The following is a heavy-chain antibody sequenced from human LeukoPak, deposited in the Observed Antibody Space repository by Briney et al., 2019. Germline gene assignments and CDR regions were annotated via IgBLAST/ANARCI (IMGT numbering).Heavy chain of an antibody. CDR1: GYTFTSYD. V-gene: IGHV1-8*01. Sequence: ASVKVSCKASGYTFTSYDINWVRQATGQGLEWMGWMNPNSGNTGYAQKFQGRVTMTRNTSVSTAYMELSSLRSEDTAVYYCARGYSGYSAFDYWGQGTLVTVSS. D-gene: IGHD5-12*01. CDR3: ARGYSGYSAFDY. CDR2: MNPNSGNT. J-gene: IGHJ4*02.